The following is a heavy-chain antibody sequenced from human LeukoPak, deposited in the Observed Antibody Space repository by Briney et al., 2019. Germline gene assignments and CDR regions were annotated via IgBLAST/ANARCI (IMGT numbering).Heavy chain of an antibody. D-gene: IGHD5/OR15-5a*01. CDR3: ATVQWCGILCQAGWFDP. J-gene: IGHJ5*02. V-gene: IGHV1-69-2*01. CDR1: GYTFTDYY. Sequence: ASVKVSCKVSGYTFTDYYMHWVQQAPGKELEWMGLVDPEDGETIYAEKFQGRVTITADTSTDTAYMELSSLRSEDTAVYYCATVQWCGILCQAGWFDPWGQGTLVTVSS. CDR2: VDPEDGET.